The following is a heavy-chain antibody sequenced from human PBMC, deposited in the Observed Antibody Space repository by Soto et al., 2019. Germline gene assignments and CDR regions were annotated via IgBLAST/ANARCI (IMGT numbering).Heavy chain of an antibody. J-gene: IGHJ4*02. CDR3: VQRRSYNWNDGDY. CDR2: ISSNGGST. CDR1: GFTFSSYA. Sequence: GGSLRLSCSASGFTFSSYAMHWVRQAPGKGLEYVSAISSNGGSTYYADSVKGRFTISRDNSKNTLYLQMSSLRAEDTAVYYCVQRRSYNWNDGDYWGQGTLVTVSS. V-gene: IGHV3-64D*06. D-gene: IGHD1-1*01.